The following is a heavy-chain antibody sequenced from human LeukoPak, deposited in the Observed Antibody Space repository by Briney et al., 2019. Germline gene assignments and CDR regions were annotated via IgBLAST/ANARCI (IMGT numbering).Heavy chain of an antibody. CDR2: ITGSGGTT. V-gene: IGHV3-23*01. CDR1: GLTFTNSA. CDR3: AKDPYPYLTGTFDF. D-gene: IGHD1/OR15-1a*01. J-gene: IGHJ4*02. Sequence: GGSLRLSCAASGLTFTNSAMSWVRQTPGRGLEWVSAITGSGGTTYYADSVKGRFAISRDNSNSTLYLQMNSLRAEDTAVYYCAKDPYPYLTGTFDFWGQGTLVSVSS.